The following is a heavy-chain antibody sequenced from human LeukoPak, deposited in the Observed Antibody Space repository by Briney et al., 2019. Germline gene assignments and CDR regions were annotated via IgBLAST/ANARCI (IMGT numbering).Heavy chain of an antibody. D-gene: IGHD3-22*01. J-gene: IGHJ5*02. V-gene: IGHV1-69*05. Sequence: SVKVSCKASGGTFSSYAISWVRQAPGQGLEWMGGIIPIFGTANYAQKFQGRVTITTDESTSTAYMELSSLRSEDTAVYYCASGGYYYDSSGYSRGWFDPWGQGTLVTVSS. CDR2: IIPIFGTA. CDR3: ASGGYYYDSSGYSRGWFDP. CDR1: GGTFSSYA.